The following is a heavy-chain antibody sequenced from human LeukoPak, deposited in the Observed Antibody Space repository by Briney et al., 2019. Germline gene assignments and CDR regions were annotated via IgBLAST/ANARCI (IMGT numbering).Heavy chain of an antibody. D-gene: IGHD6-13*01. J-gene: IGHJ4*02. CDR1: GFTFSSYG. CDR2: IRYDGSNK. Sequence: GGSLRLSCAASGFTFSSYGMHWVSQAPGKGLEWVAFIRYDGSNKYYADSVKGRFTISRDNSKNTLYLQMNSLRAEDTAVYYCAKGGIAAAGTDYWGQGTLVTVSS. V-gene: IGHV3-30*02. CDR3: AKGGIAAAGTDY.